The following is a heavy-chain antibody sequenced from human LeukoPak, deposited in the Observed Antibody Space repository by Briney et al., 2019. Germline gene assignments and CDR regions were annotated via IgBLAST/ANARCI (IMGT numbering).Heavy chain of an antibody. D-gene: IGHD3-9*01. CDR2: INRDGRST. Sequence: PGGSLRLSCAASGFTFXSDWMXWVRQAPGXGLVWVXRINRDGRSTTYADSVKGRFTISRDNAKNTLYLQMNSLRAEDTAVYYCARHPYDILTGPSFDYWGQGTLVTVSS. V-gene: IGHV3-74*01. CDR3: ARHPYDILTGPSFDY. CDR1: GFTFXSDW. J-gene: IGHJ4*02.